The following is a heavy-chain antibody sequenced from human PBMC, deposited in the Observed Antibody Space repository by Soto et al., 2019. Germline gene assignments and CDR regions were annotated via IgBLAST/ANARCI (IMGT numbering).Heavy chain of an antibody. J-gene: IGHJ3*02. Sequence: QLQLQESGPGLVKPSETLSLTCTVPGGSISSSSYYWGWIRQPPGKGLEWIGSIYYSGSTYYNPSIKSRVTISVDTSKNQFSLKLSSVTAADTAVYYCARFSSSSSPDAGAFDIWGQGTMVTVSS. D-gene: IGHD6-13*01. CDR1: GGSISSSSYY. CDR2: IYYSGST. V-gene: IGHV4-39*01. CDR3: ARFSSSSSPDAGAFDI.